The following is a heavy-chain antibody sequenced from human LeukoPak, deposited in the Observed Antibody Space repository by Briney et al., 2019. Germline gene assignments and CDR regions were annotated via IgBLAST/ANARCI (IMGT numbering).Heavy chain of an antibody. V-gene: IGHV1-8*01. D-gene: IGHD3-10*01. J-gene: IGHJ4*02. CDR2: MNPNSGIT. Sequence: ASVKVSCKASGYTFTSYDINWVRQATGQGLEWMGWMNPNSGITGYAQKFQGRVTMTRNTSISTAYMELSSLRSEDTAVYYCARRYGSGSYSYFDYWGQGTLVTVSS. CDR1: GYTFTSYD. CDR3: ARRYGSGSYSYFDY.